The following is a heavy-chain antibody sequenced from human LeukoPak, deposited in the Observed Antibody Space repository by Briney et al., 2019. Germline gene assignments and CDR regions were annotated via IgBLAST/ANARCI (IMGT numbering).Heavy chain of an antibody. CDR1: GFTVSTNY. Sequence: PGGSLRLSCAASGFTVSTNYMNWVRQARGKGLEWVSILYSGSDTYYADSVKGRFTISRDSSKNILSLQMNNLRAEDTAVYYCARVGDHFHWYLDLWGRGTLVTVSS. CDR2: LYSGSDT. CDR3: ARVGDHFHWYLDL. D-gene: IGHD3-10*01. V-gene: IGHV3-53*01. J-gene: IGHJ2*01.